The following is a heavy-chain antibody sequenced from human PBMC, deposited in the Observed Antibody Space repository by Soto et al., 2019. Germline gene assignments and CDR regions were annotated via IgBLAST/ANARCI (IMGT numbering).Heavy chain of an antibody. CDR3: ASPKIAFYNWFDP. V-gene: IGHV4-39*01. J-gene: IGHJ5*02. Sequence: SETLSLTCXVSGGSISSYYWGWIRQPPGKGLEWIGSIYYSGSTYYNPSLKSRVTISVDTSKNQFSLKLSSVTAADTAVYYCASPKIAFYNWFDPWGQGTLVTVSS. CDR1: GGSISSYY. D-gene: IGHD3-3*02. CDR2: IYYSGST.